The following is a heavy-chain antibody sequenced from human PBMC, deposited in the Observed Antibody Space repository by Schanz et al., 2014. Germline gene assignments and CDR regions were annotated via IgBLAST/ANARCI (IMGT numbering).Heavy chain of an antibody. Sequence: EVQLLESGGGLVQPGGSLRLSCAASGFTFSSYAMSWVRQAPGKGLEWVSAISGSGETTYYADSVKGRFTISRDNSKNALYLQMNSLRPEDTAVYYCGRRGRQQVAPQDYHYGMDVWGQGTTVSVSS. D-gene: IGHD6-13*01. CDR3: GRRGRQQVAPQDYHYGMDV. CDR1: GFTFSSYA. J-gene: IGHJ6*02. V-gene: IGHV3-23*01. CDR2: ISGSGETT.